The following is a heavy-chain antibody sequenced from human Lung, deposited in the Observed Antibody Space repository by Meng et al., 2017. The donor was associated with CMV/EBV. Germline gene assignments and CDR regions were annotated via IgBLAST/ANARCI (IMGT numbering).Heavy chain of an antibody. CDR3: ARAPPGGTIFGVEGVVDDIDV. CDR2: IIPILGVP. J-gene: IGHJ6*02. Sequence: YAISWVRQAPGQGLEWMGGIIPILGVPDYAQKFQGRVTITADTSTSTAYMELSSLRSEDTAVYFCARAPPGGTIFGVEGVVDDIDVWGQGTTVTVSS. D-gene: IGHD3-3*01. V-gene: IGHV1-69*10. CDR1: YA.